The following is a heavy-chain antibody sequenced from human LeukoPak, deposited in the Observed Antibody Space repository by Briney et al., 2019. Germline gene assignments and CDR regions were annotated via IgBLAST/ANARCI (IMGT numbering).Heavy chain of an antibody. D-gene: IGHD3-10*01. CDR3: ATEAYYHFDY. CDR2: IQQVGSEK. V-gene: IGHV3-7*01. CDR1: GFTFSDSW. J-gene: IGHJ4*02. Sequence: GGSLTLSCAASGFTFSDSWMSWVRQAPGKGLEWVAHIQQVGSEKYYVDSVKGRFTISRDNVKNSLYLQINSLRAEDTALYYCATEAYYHFDYWGQGILVSVSS.